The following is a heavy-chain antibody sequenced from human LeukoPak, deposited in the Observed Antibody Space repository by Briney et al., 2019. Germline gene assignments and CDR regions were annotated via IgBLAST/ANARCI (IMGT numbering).Heavy chain of an antibody. J-gene: IGHJ4*02. CDR2: ISYDGSNK. V-gene: IGHV3-30*18. Sequence: GSLRLSCAASGFTFSSYGMHWVRQAPGKGLEWVAVISYDGSNKYYADSVKGRFTISRDNSKNTLYLQMNSLRAEDTAVYYCAKCAPPRGVRGSLDYWGQGTLVTVSS. D-gene: IGHD3-10*01. CDR1: GFTFSSYG. CDR3: AKCAPPRGVRGSLDY.